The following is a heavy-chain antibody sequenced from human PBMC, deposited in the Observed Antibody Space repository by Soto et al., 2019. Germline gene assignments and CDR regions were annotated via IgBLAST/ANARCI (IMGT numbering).Heavy chain of an antibody. D-gene: IGHD3-22*01. CDR2: IGAGGGGT. CDR3: AKDDDTSSHFSLLDF. V-gene: IGHV3-23*01. J-gene: IGHJ4*02. CDR1: GFTLSSYV. Sequence: EVQLLESGGALVQPGGSLRLSCAASGFTLSSYVMSWVRQAPGKGLEWVSGIGAGGGGTYFADSVKGRFTISRDNSKNTLYLQMNSLRVEDTAVYYCAKDDDTSSHFSLLDFRGQGTLVTVSS.